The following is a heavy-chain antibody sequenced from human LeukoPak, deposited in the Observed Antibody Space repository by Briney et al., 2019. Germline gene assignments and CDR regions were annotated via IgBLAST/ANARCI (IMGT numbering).Heavy chain of an antibody. CDR1: EYTFTGYY. CDR3: ARESGTMIARGGLY. CDR2: INPNSGGT. Sequence: ASVKVSCKASEYTFTGYYMHWVRQAPGQGLEWMGWINPNSGGTNYAQKFQGRVTMTRDTSISTAYMELSRLRSDDTAVYCCARESGTMIARGGLYWGQGTLVTVSS. J-gene: IGHJ4*02. V-gene: IGHV1-2*02. D-gene: IGHD3-22*01.